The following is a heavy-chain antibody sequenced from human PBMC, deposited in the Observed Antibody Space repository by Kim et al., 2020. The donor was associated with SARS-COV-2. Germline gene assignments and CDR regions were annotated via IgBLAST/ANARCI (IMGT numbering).Heavy chain of an antibody. CDR3: AKDIVVVVAATEYYGMDV. Sequence: GGSLRLSCAASGFTFSSYGMHWVRQAPGKGLEWVAVIWYDGRNKYYADSVKGRFTISRDNSKNTLYLQMNSLRAEDTAVYYCAKDIVVVVAATEYYGMDVWGQGTPVTVSS. CDR1: GFTFSSYG. CDR2: IWYDGRNK. J-gene: IGHJ6*02. D-gene: IGHD2-15*01. V-gene: IGHV3-33*06.